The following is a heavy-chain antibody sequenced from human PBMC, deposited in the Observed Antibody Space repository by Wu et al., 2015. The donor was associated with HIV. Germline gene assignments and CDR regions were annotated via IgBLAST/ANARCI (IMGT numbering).Heavy chain of an antibody. CDR3: ARLISARPTGDYYYMNV. V-gene: IGHV1-69*12. Sequence: QVQLVQSGAEVKKPGSSVKISCQASGGTFSPFGITWVRQAPGQGLEWMGGLIPVYGRAHSARENFQGRVTITADESTSTAYMELRSLRSEDTGMYYCARLISARPTGDYYYMNVWGKGTTVIVSS. D-gene: IGHD7-27*01. CDR2: LIPVYGRA. CDR1: GGTFSPFG. J-gene: IGHJ6*03.